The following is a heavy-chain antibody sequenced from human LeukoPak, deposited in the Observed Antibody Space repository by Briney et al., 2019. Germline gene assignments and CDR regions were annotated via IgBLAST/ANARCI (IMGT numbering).Heavy chain of an antibody. V-gene: IGHV3-74*01. CDR3: AKDLHEIAADY. J-gene: IGHJ4*02. CDR1: GFAFSSFW. Sequence: GGSLRLSCEASGFAFSSFWMHWVRQAPGKGLVWVARIKGDGITTNYADPAKGRFTVSRDNAKNTVYLQMNSLRAEDTAVYYCAKDLHEIAADYWGQGTLVTVAS. CDR2: IKGDGITT. D-gene: IGHD2-21*01.